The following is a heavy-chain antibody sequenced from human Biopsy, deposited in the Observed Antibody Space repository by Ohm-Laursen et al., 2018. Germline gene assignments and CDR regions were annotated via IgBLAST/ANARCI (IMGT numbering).Heavy chain of an antibody. CDR2: IYYSGGT. V-gene: IGHV4-59*01. Sequence: TLSLTCSVSGGSMTGYEWSWIRQAPGKGLEWIGYIYYSGGTKYNPSLASRVTFSVDMSKSQFSLKLYSVTAADTAVYYCARVEAGTYDALDIWGQGTLVAVSA. CDR3: ARVEAGTYDALDI. J-gene: IGHJ3*02. CDR1: GGSMTGYE. D-gene: IGHD1-26*01.